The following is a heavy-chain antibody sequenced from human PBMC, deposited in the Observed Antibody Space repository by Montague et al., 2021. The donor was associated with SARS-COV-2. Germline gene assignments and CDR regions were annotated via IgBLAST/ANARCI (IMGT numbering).Heavy chain of an antibody. D-gene: IGHD3-10*01. J-gene: IGHJ6*02. CDR1: GGSISSTAYY. CDR2: IYYTVNT. V-gene: IGHV4-39*01. Sequence: SETLSLTCTVSGGSISSTAYYWGWIRQPPGKGPEWIGSIYYTVNTYYNPSLKSRVTISVDASKNQFSLTLSSVSAADTAVYYCARQTTLLRGRAPPGVWGQGTTVTVSS. CDR3: ARQTTLLRGRAPPGV.